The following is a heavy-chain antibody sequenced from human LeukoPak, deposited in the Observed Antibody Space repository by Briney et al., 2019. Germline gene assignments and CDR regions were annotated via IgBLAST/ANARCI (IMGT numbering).Heavy chain of an antibody. V-gene: IGHV1-18*01. J-gene: IGHJ4*02. CDR3: ARDVGQDIVVANTAPSFDY. D-gene: IGHD2-15*01. CDR2: ITTYNDHT. Sequence: GASVKVSCKASGGTFSSYAISWVRQAPGQGLEWMGWITTYNDHTNYAQKFQGRVTITTDTSASIVSMELKSLTSGDTAVYYCARDVGQDIVVANTAPSFDYWGQGTLVTVSS. CDR1: GGTFSSYA.